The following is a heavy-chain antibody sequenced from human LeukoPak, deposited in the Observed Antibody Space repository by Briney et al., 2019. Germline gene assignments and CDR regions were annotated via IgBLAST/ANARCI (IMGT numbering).Heavy chain of an antibody. D-gene: IGHD3-22*01. V-gene: IGHV4-59*01. CDR2: IYYSGST. J-gene: IGHJ4*02. Sequence: SETLSLTCTVSGGSISSYHWSWIRQPPGKGLEWIGYIYYSGSTNYNPSLKSRVTISVDTSKNQFSLKLSSVTAADTAVYYCASYYDSSGAHFGYWGQGTLVTVSS. CDR1: GGSISSYH. CDR3: ASYYDSSGAHFGY.